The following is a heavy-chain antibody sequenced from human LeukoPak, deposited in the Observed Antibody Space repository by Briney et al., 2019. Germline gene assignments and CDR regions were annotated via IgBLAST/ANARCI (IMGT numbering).Heavy chain of an antibody. V-gene: IGHV1-69*04. CDR3: AREYTDIVVVVAATPGWFDP. Sequence: ASVKVSCKASGGTFSSYAISWVRQAPGQGLEWMGRIIPILDIANYAQKFQGRVTITADKSTSTAYMELSSLRSEDTAVYYCAREYTDIVVVVAATPGWFDPWGQGTLVTVSS. CDR2: IIPILDIA. J-gene: IGHJ5*02. CDR1: GGTFSSYA. D-gene: IGHD2-15*01.